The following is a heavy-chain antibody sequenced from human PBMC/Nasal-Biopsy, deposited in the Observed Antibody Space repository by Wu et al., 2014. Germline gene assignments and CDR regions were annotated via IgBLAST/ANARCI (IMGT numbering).Heavy chain of an antibody. CDR3: ARYSSPIAAAGNFEF. J-gene: IGHJ4*02. V-gene: IGHV1-2*02. CDR1: GYSFSDFY. D-gene: IGHD6-13*01. Sequence: VKVSCKASGYSFSDFYIHWVRQAPGQGLEWVGWINPDSGGAHYAQKFRGRVTMTVDRSNSTAYMELTSLRDEDTAVYFCARYSSPIAAAGNFEFWGQGTPVTVSS. CDR2: INPDSGGA.